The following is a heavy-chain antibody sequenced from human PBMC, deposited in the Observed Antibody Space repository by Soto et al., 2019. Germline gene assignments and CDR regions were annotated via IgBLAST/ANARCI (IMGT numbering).Heavy chain of an antibody. J-gene: IGHJ4*02. CDR1: GGTFSSYA. CDR3: AIGVTMIVVIQ. D-gene: IGHD3-22*01. Sequence: SVKASCKASGGTFSSYAISWVRQAPGQGLEWMGGIIPIFGTANYAQKFQGRVTITADDATSTAYMELSSLRSEDTAVYYCAIGVTMIVVIQWGQGTLVTVSS. CDR2: IIPIFGTA. V-gene: IGHV1-69*13.